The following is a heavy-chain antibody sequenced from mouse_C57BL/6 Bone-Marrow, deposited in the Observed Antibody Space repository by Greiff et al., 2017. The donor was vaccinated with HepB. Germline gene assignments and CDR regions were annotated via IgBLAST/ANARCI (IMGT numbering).Heavy chain of an antibody. V-gene: IGHV1-69*01. CDR1: GYTFTSYW. CDR2: IDPSDSYT. D-gene: IGHD1-1*01. Sequence: QVQLKQPGAELVMPGASVKLSCKASGYTFTSYWMHWVKQRPGQGLEWIGEIDPSDSYTNYNQKFKGKSTLTVDKSSSTAYMQLSSLTSEDSAVYYCASSYYYGSFYWYFDVWGTGTTVTVSS. J-gene: IGHJ1*03. CDR3: ASSYYYGSFYWYFDV.